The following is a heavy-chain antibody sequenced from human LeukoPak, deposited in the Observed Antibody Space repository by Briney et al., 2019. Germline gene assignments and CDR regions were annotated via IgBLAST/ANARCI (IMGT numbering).Heavy chain of an antibody. CDR1: GYTFTGYY. CDR2: ISAYNGNT. J-gene: IGHJ4*02. V-gene: IGHV1-18*04. D-gene: IGHD2-15*01. Sequence: GASVKVSCKASGYTFTGYYMHWVRQAPGQGLEWMGWISAYNGNTNYAQKLQGRVTMTTDTSTSTAYMELRSLRSDDTAVYYCAREPRGHQPSDYWGQGTLVTVSS. CDR3: AREPRGHQPSDY.